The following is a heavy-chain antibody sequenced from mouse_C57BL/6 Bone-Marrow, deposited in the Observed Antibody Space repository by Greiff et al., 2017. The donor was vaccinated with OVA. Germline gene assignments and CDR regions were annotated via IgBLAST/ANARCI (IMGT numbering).Heavy chain of an antibody. CDR1: GYTFTDYE. V-gene: IGHV1-15*01. CDR2: IDPETGGT. Sequence: VQLQQSGAELVRPGASVTLSCKASGYTFTDYEMHWVKQTPVHGLEWLGAIDPETGGTAYNQKFKGKAILTADKSSSTAYMELRSLTSEDSAVYYCTLITTVVAGGMDYWGQGTSVTVSS. CDR3: TLITTVVAGGMDY. D-gene: IGHD1-1*01. J-gene: IGHJ4*01.